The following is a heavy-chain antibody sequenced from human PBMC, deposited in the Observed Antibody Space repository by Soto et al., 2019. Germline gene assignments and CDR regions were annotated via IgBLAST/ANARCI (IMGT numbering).Heavy chain of an antibody. CDR1: GGTFSRYT. D-gene: IGHD3-22*01. CDR3: ARDGTLYDSSAYYYLY. Sequence: GXSVKVSCEASGGTFSRYTITWGREAPVQGLEWMGGITPMFGTPNYAQKFQGRVTITADESTSTAYMELSSLRSEDTAMYYCARDGTLYDSSAYYYLYWGQGTLVTVSS. V-gene: IGHV1-69*13. J-gene: IGHJ4*02. CDR2: ITPMFGTP.